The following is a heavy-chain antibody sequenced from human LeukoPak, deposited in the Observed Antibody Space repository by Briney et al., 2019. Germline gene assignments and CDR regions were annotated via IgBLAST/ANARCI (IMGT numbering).Heavy chain of an antibody. V-gene: IGHV1-2*02. CDR1: GYTFTGYY. CDR3: ARVLTPYYYYYGMDV. Sequence: EASVKVSCKASGYTFTGYYMHWVRQAPGQGLEWMGWINPNSGGTNYAQKFQGRVTMTRDTSISTAYMELSRLRSDDTAVYYCARVLTPYYYYYGMDVWGQGTTVTVSS. J-gene: IGHJ6*02. CDR2: INPNSGGT.